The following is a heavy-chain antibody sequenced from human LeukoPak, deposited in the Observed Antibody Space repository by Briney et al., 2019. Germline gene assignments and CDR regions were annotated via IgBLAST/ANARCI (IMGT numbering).Heavy chain of an antibody. CDR1: GGTFSRYS. V-gene: IGHV1-69*04. CDR2: AIPIFGIT. J-gene: IGHJ4*02. CDR3: ARDPPLGYWNDEEGPGDN. D-gene: IGHD1-1*01. Sequence: PGASVKDSCKASGGTFSRYSISWVRQAPGQGLEWMGRAIPIFGITNYAQKFQGRVTITADKSTSTAYMELSSLRSEDTAVYYCARDPPLGYWNDEEGPGDNWGQGTLVTVSS.